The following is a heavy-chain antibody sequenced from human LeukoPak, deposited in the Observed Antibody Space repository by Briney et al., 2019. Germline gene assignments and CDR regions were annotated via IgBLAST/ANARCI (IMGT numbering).Heavy chain of an antibody. J-gene: IGHJ4*02. V-gene: IGHV4-4*07. Sequence: SETLSLICTVSGGSISSYYWSWIRQPAGKGLEWIGRIFTSGSTNYNPSLKSRATISVDRSKNQFSLKLNSVTAADTAVYYCAREPNYDWGHPYWGQGTLVTVSS. D-gene: IGHD3-10*02. CDR2: IFTSGST. CDR3: AREPNYDWGHPY. CDR1: GGSISSYY.